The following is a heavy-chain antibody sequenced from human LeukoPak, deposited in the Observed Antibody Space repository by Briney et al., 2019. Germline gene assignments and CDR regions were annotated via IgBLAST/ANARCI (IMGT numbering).Heavy chain of an antibody. CDR2: IYSGGST. J-gene: IGHJ6*02. V-gene: IGHV3-66*02. CDR1: GFTVSSNY. Sequence: GGSLRLSRAATGFTVSSNYMSWVRQAPGKGLEWVSVIYSGGSTYYADSVKGRFTISRDNSKNTLYLQMNSLRAEDTAVYYCATEVYYGMDVWGQGTTVTVSS. CDR3: ATEVYYGMDV.